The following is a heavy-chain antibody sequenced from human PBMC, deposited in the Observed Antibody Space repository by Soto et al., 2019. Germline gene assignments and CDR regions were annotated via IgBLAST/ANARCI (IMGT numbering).Heavy chain of an antibody. D-gene: IGHD1-7*01. CDR2: ISAYNGNT. Sequence: ASVKVSCKASGYTFTSYGISWVRQAPGQGLEWMGWISAYNGNTNYAQKLQGRVTMTTDTSTSTAYMELRSLRSDDTAVYYWATRRTGTTEDYYYGMDVWGQGTTVTVSS. V-gene: IGHV1-18*01. J-gene: IGHJ6*02. CDR1: GYTFTSYG. CDR3: ATRRTGTTEDYYYGMDV.